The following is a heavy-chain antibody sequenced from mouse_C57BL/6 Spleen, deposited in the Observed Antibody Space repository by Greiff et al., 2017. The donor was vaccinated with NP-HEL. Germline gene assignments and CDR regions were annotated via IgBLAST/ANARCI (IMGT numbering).Heavy chain of an antibody. Sequence: QVQLQQPGAELVKPGASVKLSCKASGYTFTSYWMQWVKQRPGQGLEWIGEIDPSDSYTNYNQKFKGKATLTVDTSSSTAYMQLSSLTSEDSAVYYCARWLPHAMDYWGQGTSVTVSS. CDR3: ARWLPHAMDY. J-gene: IGHJ4*01. D-gene: IGHD2-2*01. CDR1: GYTFTSYW. CDR2: IDPSDSYT. V-gene: IGHV1-50*01.